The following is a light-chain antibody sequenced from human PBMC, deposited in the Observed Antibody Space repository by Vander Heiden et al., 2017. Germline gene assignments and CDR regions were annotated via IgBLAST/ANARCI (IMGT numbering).Light chain of an antibody. CDR1: QSVSNNY. Sequence: EIVLPQSPGTLSLSPGERASLSCRASQSVSNNYLAWFQQQPGQAPRLLIHGASSRATGIPDRFSGSGSGTDATLTITRLEPEDLAVYYCEQYVNGVTFGQGTRLEMK. J-gene: IGKJ5*01. V-gene: IGKV3-20*01. CDR2: GAS. CDR3: EQYVNGVT.